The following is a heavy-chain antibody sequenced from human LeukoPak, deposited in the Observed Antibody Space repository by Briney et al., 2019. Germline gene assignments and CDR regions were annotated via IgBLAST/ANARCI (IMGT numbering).Heavy chain of an antibody. CDR3: AKGYSSGWRTYFDY. CDR1: GFTFSSWA. CDR2: IISTGGST. D-gene: IGHD6-19*01. V-gene: IGHV3-23*01. Sequence: QPGGSLRLSCAASGFTFSSWAMSWVRQAPGKGLEWVSGIISTGGSTYYADSVKGRFTISRDNSKSTLSLQMDSLRAEDTAVYYCAKGYSSGWRTYFDYWGQGTLVTVSS. J-gene: IGHJ4*02.